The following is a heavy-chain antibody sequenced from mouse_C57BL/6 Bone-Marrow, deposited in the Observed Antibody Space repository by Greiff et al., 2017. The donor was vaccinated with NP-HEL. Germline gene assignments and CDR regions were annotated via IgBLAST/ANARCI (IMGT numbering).Heavy chain of an antibody. CDR2: IRNNANGYTT. V-gene: IGHV7-3*01. Sequence: EVQLVESGGGLVQPGGSLSLSCAASGFTFTDYYMSWVRQPPGKALEWLGFIRNNANGYTTEYSVSVKGRFTISRDNTQSILYLQMKAMRAKDSATYYYERYTTVVARCYAMDYWGQGTSVTVSS. CDR3: ERYTTVVARCYAMDY. D-gene: IGHD1-1*01. CDR1: GFTFTDYY. J-gene: IGHJ4*01.